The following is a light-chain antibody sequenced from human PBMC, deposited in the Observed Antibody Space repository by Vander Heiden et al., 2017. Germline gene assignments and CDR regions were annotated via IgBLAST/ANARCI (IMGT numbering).Light chain of an antibody. V-gene: IGKV1-39*01. CDR1: QSISSY. CDR3: QQSYST. J-gene: IGKJ3*01. Sequence: DIQMTQSPSSLSASVGDRVPIPCRASQSISSYLNWYQQKPGKAPKLLVYAVSSVQSGVPSRFSGSGSGTDFTLTISSLQPEDFATYYCQQSYSTFGHGTKVDIK. CDR2: AVS.